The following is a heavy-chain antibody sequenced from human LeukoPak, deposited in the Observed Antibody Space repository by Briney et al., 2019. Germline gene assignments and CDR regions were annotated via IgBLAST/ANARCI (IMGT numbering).Heavy chain of an antibody. Sequence: SETLSLTCTVSGDSISSGTYYWSWLRQPAGKGLEWIGRIDASGNPNYNPSLRSRLTMSVDTSKNQFSLNLRFVTAADTAVFYCARGFEYSTSSRLGYYYFYMDVWGIGTTVTVSS. D-gene: IGHD6-6*01. J-gene: IGHJ6*03. CDR1: GDSISSGTYY. CDR2: IDASGNP. V-gene: IGHV4-61*02. CDR3: ARGFEYSTSSRLGYYYFYMDV.